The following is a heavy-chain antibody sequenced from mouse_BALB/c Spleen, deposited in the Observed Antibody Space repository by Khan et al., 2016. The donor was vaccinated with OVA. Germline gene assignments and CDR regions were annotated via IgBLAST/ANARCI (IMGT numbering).Heavy chain of an antibody. CDR1: GYTFTYSG. V-gene: IGHV9-3-1*01. J-gene: IGHJ4*01. CDR2: INTYTGEP. Sequence: QIQLVQSGPELKKPGETVKLSCKASGYTFTYSGMNWVKQAPGKGLKWMGWINTYTGEPTYADDFKGRFAFSLATSASTAYLQINNLKNEVTDKYFCARKYYRNDGMDYRDQGTSVIVTP. D-gene: IGHD2-14*01. CDR3: ARKYYRNDGMDY.